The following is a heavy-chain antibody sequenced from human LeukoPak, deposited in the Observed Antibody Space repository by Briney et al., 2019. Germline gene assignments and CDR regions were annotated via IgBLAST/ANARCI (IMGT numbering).Heavy chain of an antibody. CDR3: ATDRPGATPTGLVY. Sequence: EASVKVSCKASGYTFTSHTMHWVRQVPGQRLEWMGWINAGNANTKYSQRFQGRVTITMDTSATTAYMELSSLRSEDTAVYYCATDRPGATPTGLVYWGQGTLVTVSS. J-gene: IGHJ4*02. CDR1: GYTFTSHT. V-gene: IGHV1-3*01. D-gene: IGHD1-26*01. CDR2: INAGNANT.